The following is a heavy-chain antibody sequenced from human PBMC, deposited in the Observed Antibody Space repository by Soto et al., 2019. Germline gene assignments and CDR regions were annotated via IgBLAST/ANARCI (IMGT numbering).Heavy chain of an antibody. J-gene: IGHJ3*02. Sequence: PGGSLRLSWAASGFTFRSYAMNWVRQAPGKGLEWVSAISGSAGSTYNADSVKGRFTISRDSSKNTLYLQMNSLRAEDTAVYYCAKGNSWSPALVLDIWGQGTMVTVSS. D-gene: IGHD1-7*01. V-gene: IGHV3-23*01. CDR1: GFTFRSYA. CDR2: ISGSAGST. CDR3: AKGNSWSPALVLDI.